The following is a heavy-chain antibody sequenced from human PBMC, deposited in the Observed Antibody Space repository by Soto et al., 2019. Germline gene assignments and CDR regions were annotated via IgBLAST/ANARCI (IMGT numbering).Heavy chain of an antibody. Sequence: ASVKVSCKASGYTFTSYAMHWLRQAPGQRLEWMGWINAGNGKRKYSQKLQGRVTITRDTSTSTAYMELMSLRSDDTAVYYCARGSRPVDFDYWGQGTLVTVSS. CDR3: ARGSRPVDFDY. D-gene: IGHD6-13*01. CDR2: INAGNGKR. J-gene: IGHJ4*02. CDR1: GYTFTSYA. V-gene: IGHV1-3*01.